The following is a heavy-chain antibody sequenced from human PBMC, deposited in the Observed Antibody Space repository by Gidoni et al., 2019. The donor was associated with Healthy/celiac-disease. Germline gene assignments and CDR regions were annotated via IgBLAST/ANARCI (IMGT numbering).Heavy chain of an antibody. CDR1: GFTFSSYG. J-gene: IGHJ4*02. D-gene: IGHD3-16*01. CDR2: ISYDGSNK. V-gene: IGHV3-30*18. Sequence: QVQLVESGGGVVQPGRSLRLSCSASGFTFSSYGMPWVRQAPGKGLEWVAVISYDGSNKYYADSVKGRFTISRDNSKNTLYLQMNSLRAEDTAVYYCAKDRGGSIFDYWGQGTLVTVSS. CDR3: AKDRGGSIFDY.